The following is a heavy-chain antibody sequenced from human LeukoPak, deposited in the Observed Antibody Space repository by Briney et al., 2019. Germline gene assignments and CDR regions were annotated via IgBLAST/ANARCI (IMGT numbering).Heavy chain of an antibody. D-gene: IGHD6-19*01. J-gene: IGHJ4*01. Sequence: SETLSLTCSVSGGSISSYYWSWIRQPPGKGLEWIGSIYYSGSTYYNPSLKSRVTISVDTSKNQFSLKLNSVTAADTAVYYCARPHSSGWGTFDYWGQGTLVTVSS. CDR2: IYYSGST. V-gene: IGHV4-39*01. CDR3: ARPHSSGWGTFDY. CDR1: GGSISSYY.